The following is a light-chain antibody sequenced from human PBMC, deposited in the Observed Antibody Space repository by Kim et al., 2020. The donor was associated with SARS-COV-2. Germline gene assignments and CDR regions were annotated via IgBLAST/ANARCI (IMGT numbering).Light chain of an antibody. V-gene: IGLV3-1*01. CDR2: KDS. J-gene: IGLJ3*02. CDR3: QAWDSSTAV. Sequence: VSPVQTASITCSGDKLGDKYACWYQQKPGQSPVLVIYKDSKRPSGIPERFSGSNSGNTATLTISGTQAMDEADYYCQAWDSSTAVFGGGTQLTVL. CDR1: KLGDKY.